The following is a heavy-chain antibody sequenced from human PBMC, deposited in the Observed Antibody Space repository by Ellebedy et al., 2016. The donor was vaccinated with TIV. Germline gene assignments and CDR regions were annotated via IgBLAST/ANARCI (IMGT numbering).Heavy chain of an antibody. V-gene: IGHV3-23*01. Sequence: GESLKISCAASGFTFNSFAMSWVRQAPGRGLEWVSGISDSFSTYYADSVKGRFTISRDNSKNTLYLQMNSLRAEDTAVYYCAKDKFTVNMYFLGGEHLQHWGQGTLVIVSS. CDR1: GFTFNSFA. CDR3: AKDKFTVNMYFLGGEHLQH. D-gene: IGHD4-17*01. CDR2: ISDSFST. J-gene: IGHJ1*01.